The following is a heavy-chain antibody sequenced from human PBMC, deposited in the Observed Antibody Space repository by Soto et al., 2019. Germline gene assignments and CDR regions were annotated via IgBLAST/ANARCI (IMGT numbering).Heavy chain of an antibody. CDR3: ADSWLPTSY. D-gene: IGHD3-10*01. CDR1: GFSFRHYW. CDR2: ISPDGRTT. V-gene: IGHV3-74*01. J-gene: IGHJ4*02. Sequence: PGGSLRLSCAASGFSFRHYWMHWVRQAPGKGLVWVSRISPDGRTTTYADSVKGRFTISRDNAESTLYLQMNSLTVEDGAVYYCADSWLPTSYWGPGTRVTVSS.